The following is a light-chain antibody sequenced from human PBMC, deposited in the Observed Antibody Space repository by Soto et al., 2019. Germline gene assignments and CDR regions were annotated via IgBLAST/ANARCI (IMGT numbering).Light chain of an antibody. V-gene: IGKV3-20*01. Sequence: EIVMTQSPGTLSLAPLERATLSCMASQSVSNNYLAWYQQKPGQAPRLLTYGASNRATGIPDRFSGSGSGTDFTLTISRLETEDFAVYYCQQYGSSGTFGQGTKVDIK. CDR1: QSVSNNY. J-gene: IGKJ1*01. CDR2: GAS. CDR3: QQYGSSGT.